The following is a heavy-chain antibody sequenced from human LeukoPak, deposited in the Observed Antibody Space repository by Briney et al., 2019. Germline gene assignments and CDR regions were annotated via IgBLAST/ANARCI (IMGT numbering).Heavy chain of an antibody. Sequence: PGGSLRLSCEVSGFIFGSSAMSWVRQAPGKGLEWVANIKEDGSEKYYVDSVKGRFTISRDNAKKSLYLQMNSLRAEDTAVYYCARDGGGYDIWGQGTLVTVSS. CDR3: ARDGGGYDI. J-gene: IGHJ4*02. CDR2: IKEDGSEK. V-gene: IGHV3-7*01. CDR1: GFIFGSSA. D-gene: IGHD5-12*01.